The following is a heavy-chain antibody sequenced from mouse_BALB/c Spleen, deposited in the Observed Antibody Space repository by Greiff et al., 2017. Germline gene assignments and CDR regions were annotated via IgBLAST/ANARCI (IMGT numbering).Heavy chain of an antibody. V-gene: IGHV5-6-5*01. CDR2: ISSGGST. J-gene: IGHJ2*01. D-gene: IGHD1-1*01. Sequence: EVQLVESGGGLVKPGGSLKLSCAASGFTFSSYAMSWVRQTPEKRLEWVASISSGGSTYYPDSVKGRFTISRDNARNILYLQMSSLRSEDTAMYYCARTSSYDYFDYWGQGTTLTVSS. CDR3: ARTSSYDYFDY. CDR1: GFTFSSYA.